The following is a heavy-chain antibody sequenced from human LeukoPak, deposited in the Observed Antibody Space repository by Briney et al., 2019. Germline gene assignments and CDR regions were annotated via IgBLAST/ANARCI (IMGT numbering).Heavy chain of an antibody. V-gene: IGHV3-7*01. Sequence: PGGSLRLSCAGSGFSFSNYWMAWVRQAPGKGPEWVANMKQDGSARHYADSVTGRFTISRDNAQNSVYLQMNSLRAEDTAVYYCARDVVGSLDYWGLGTLVAVSS. J-gene: IGHJ4*02. CDR2: MKQDGSAR. CDR3: ARDVVGSLDY. D-gene: IGHD2-15*01. CDR1: GFSFSNYW.